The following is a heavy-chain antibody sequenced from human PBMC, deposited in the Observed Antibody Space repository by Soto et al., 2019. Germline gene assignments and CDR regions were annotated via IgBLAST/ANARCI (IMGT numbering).Heavy chain of an antibody. V-gene: IGHV4-59*01. CDR3: AREREGYCSGGSFSRPLRYFQH. CDR1: GGSISSYY. D-gene: IGHD2-15*01. Sequence: SETLSLTCTVSGGSISSYYWSWIRQPPGKGLEWIGYIYYSGSTNYNPSLKSRVTISVDTSKNQFSLKLSSVTAADTAVYYCAREREGYCSGGSFSRPLRYFQHWGQGTLVTVSS. J-gene: IGHJ1*01. CDR2: IYYSGST.